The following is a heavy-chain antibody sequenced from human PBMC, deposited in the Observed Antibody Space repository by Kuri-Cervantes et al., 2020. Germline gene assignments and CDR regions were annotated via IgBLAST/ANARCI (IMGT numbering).Heavy chain of an antibody. CDR3: AADRRSYDYVWGSYRVNFDY. Sequence: ASVKVSCKASGYTFTSYYILWVRQAPGQGLEWMGIINPSGGSTTYAQKFQGRVTMTRDTSTSTVYMELSSLRSEDTAVYYCAADRRSYDYVWGSYRVNFDYWGQGTLVTVSS. CDR1: GYTFTSYY. V-gene: IGHV1-46*01. J-gene: IGHJ4*02. D-gene: IGHD3-16*02. CDR2: INPSGGST.